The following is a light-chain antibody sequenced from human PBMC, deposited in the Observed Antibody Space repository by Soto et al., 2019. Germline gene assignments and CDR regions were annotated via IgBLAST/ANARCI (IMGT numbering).Light chain of an antibody. J-gene: IGKJ1*01. CDR1: ESVGSN. CDR2: GVS. CDR3: QQYNNWPPWT. Sequence: ETVMTQSPATLSVSPGERATLSCRASESVGSNLAWYQQKPGQAPRLLIYGVSTRATDIPARFSGSGSGTEFTLTISSLQSEDFAVYYCQQYNNWPPWTFGRGTKVEIK. V-gene: IGKV3-15*01.